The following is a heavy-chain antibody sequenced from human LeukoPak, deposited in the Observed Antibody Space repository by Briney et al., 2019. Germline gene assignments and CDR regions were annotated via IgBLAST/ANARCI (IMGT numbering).Heavy chain of an antibody. D-gene: IGHD3-3*01. CDR3: ARDRSGDDGFWSVYYTNCFDP. Sequence: GGSLRLSCAGSGFTLSRYSINWVRQAPGNGLEWISYISSSGSTEYYADSVKGRFTISRDNAKNSLYLQMNSLRAEDTAVYYCARDRSGDDGFWSVYYTNCFDPWGQGTLVTVSS. CDR2: ISSSGSTE. V-gene: IGHV3-48*01. J-gene: IGHJ5*02. CDR1: GFTLSRYS.